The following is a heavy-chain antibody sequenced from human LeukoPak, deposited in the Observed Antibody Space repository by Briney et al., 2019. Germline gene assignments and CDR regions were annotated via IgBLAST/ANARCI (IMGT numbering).Heavy chain of an antibody. CDR2: INHSGST. V-gene: IGHV4-34*01. D-gene: IGHD3-10*01. J-gene: IGHJ6*03. CDR3: ARGVTLYYYYYYMDV. CDR1: GGSLSGYY. Sequence: SETLSPTCAVYGGSLSGYYWSWIRQPPGKGLEWIGEINHSGSTNYNPSLKSRVTISVDTSKNQFSLKLSSVTAADTAVYYCARGVTLYYYYYYMDVWGKGATVTVSS.